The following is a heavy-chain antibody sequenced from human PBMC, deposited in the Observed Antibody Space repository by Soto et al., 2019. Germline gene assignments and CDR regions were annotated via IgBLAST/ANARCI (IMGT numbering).Heavy chain of an antibody. D-gene: IGHD2-15*01. CDR2: INAGNGNT. CDR1: GYTFTSYA. CDR3: ARDRGCSGGSCYSEWFDP. Sequence: QVQLVQSGAEVKKPGASVKVSCKASGYTFTSYAMHWVRQAPGQRLEWMGWINAGNGNTKYSQKFQGRVTITRDTSASTAYKELSSLRSEDTAVYYCARDRGCSGGSCYSEWFDPWGQGTLVTVSS. V-gene: IGHV1-3*01. J-gene: IGHJ5*02.